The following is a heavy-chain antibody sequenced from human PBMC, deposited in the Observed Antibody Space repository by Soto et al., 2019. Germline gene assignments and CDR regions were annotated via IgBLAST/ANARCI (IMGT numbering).Heavy chain of an antibody. J-gene: IGHJ6*02. CDR3: ARDHRGPRYSYVFYYYYGMDV. CDR1: GYTLTGYY. V-gene: IGHV1-2*04. Sequence: GASVKVSCKASGYTLTGYYMHWVRQAPGQGLEWMGWINPNSGGTNYAQKFQGWVTMTRDTSISTAYMELSRLRSDDTAVYYCARDHRGPRYSYVFYYYYGMDVWGQGTTVTVSS. CDR2: INPNSGGT. D-gene: IGHD5-18*01.